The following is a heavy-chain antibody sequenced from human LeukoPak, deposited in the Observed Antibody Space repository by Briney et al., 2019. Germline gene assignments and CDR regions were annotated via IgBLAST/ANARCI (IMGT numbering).Heavy chain of an antibody. V-gene: IGHV4-34*01. D-gene: IGHD3-10*02. CDR2: INHSGST. CDR1: GGSFSGYY. CDR3: ARDPGLMIGELFSWFDP. J-gene: IGHJ5*02. Sequence: SETLSLTCAVYGGSFSGYYWSWIRQPPGKGLEWIGEINHSGSTNYNPSLKSRVTMSVDTSKNQFSLKLSSVTAADTAVYYCARDPGLMIGELFSWFDPWGQGTLVTVSS.